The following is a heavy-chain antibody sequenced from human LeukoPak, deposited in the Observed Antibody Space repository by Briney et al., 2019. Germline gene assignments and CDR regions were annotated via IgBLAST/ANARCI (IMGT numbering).Heavy chain of an antibody. CDR1: GFSLSTSGVG. CDR2: IYWNDDK. CDR3: AHLITIPLRSPGYFQH. Sequence: SGPTLVNPTQTLTLTCTFSGFSLSTSGVGVGWIRQPPGKALEWLALIYWNDDKRYSPSLKSRLTINKDTSKNQVVLTMTNMDPVDTATYYCAHLITIPLRSPGYFQHWGQGTLVTVSS. D-gene: IGHD3-9*01. V-gene: IGHV2-5*01. J-gene: IGHJ1*01.